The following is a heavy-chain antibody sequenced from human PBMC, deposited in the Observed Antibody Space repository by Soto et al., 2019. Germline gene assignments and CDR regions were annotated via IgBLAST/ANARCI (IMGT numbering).Heavy chain of an antibody. CDR2: MNPNSGNT. V-gene: IGHV1-8*01. CDR1: GYTFTSYD. D-gene: IGHD6-13*01. CDR3: ATRYSSSWSDHAFDI. J-gene: IGHJ3*02. Sequence: QVQLVQSGAEVKKPGASVKVSCKASGYTFTSYDINWVRQATGQGLEWMGWMNPNSGNTGYAQKFQGRVTMTRNTSISTAYMELSSLRSEDTAVYYWATRYSSSWSDHAFDIWGQGTMVTVSS.